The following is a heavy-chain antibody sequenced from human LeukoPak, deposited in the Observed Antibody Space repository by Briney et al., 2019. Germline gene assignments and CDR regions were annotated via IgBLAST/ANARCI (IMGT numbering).Heavy chain of an antibody. V-gene: IGHV2-5*01. Sequence: ESGPTLVKPTQTLTLTCTFSGFSLSTSGVGVGWIRQPPGKALEWLAVTYWNNDKSYSPSLKSRLTISKDTSKNQVVLIISNMDPVDTATYYCAHKGRGSGSYTMWGQGTPVTVSS. J-gene: IGHJ4*02. CDR3: AHKGRGSGSYTM. CDR2: TYWNNDK. D-gene: IGHD3-10*01. CDR1: GFSLSTSGVG.